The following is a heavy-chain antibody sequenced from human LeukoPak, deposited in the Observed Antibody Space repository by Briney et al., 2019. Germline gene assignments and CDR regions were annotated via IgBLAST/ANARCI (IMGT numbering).Heavy chain of an antibody. J-gene: IGHJ5*02. CDR2: IYHSGST. Sequence: SETLSLTCTVSGYSISSGYYWGWIRQPPGKGLEWIGSIYHSGSTYYNPSLKSRVTISVDTSKNQFSLKLSSVTAADTAVYYCARGSITIFGVVIPTNWFDPWGQGTLVTVSS. D-gene: IGHD3-3*01. CDR1: GYSISSGYY. V-gene: IGHV4-38-2*02. CDR3: ARGSITIFGVVIPTNWFDP.